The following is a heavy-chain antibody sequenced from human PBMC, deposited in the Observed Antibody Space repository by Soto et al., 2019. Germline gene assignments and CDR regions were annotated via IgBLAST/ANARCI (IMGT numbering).Heavy chain of an antibody. D-gene: IGHD4-4*01. V-gene: IGHV3-30*18. Sequence: GGSLRLSCAASGFTFSSYGMHWVRQAPGKGLEWVAVISYDGSNKYYADSVKGRFTISRDNSKNTLYLQMNSLRAEDTAVYYCAKDGASGTTSPFYGMDVWGQGTTVTVSS. J-gene: IGHJ6*02. CDR2: ISYDGSNK. CDR1: GFTFSSYG. CDR3: AKDGASGTTSPFYGMDV.